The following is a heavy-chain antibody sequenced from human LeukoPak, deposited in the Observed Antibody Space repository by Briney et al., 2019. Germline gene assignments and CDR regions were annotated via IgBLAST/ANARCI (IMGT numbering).Heavy chain of an antibody. Sequence: GASVKVSCKASGYTFTGYYMHWVRQAPGQGLEWMGWINPNSGGTNYAQKFQGRVTMTRDTSISTAYMELSRLRSDDTAVYYCARDRYDFWSGYRMDVWGKGTTVTVSS. CDR1: GYTFTGYY. CDR3: ARDRYDFWSGYRMDV. CDR2: INPNSGGT. J-gene: IGHJ6*04. V-gene: IGHV1-2*02. D-gene: IGHD3-3*01.